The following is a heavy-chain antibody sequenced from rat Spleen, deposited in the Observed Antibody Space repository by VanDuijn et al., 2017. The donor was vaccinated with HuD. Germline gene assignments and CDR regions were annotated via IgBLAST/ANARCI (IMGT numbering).Heavy chain of an antibody. J-gene: IGHJ2*01. Sequence: EVQLVESGGGFVQPGRSLKLSCAASGFTFNNYDMAWVRQAPTKGLEWVSFISYDGSTTYYRDSVKGRFTISRDDAESTLYLQMDSLKSEDTATYYCARRHYGYTDYFDYWGQGVMVTVSS. CDR1: GFTFNNYD. V-gene: IGHV5-25*01. CDR3: ARRHYGYTDYFDY. D-gene: IGHD1-9*01. CDR2: ISYDGSTT.